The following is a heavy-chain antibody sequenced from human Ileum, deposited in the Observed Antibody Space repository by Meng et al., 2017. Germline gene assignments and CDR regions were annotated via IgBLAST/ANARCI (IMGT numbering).Heavy chain of an antibody. V-gene: IGHV3-23*04. J-gene: IGHJ4*01. CDR1: GFTVSSNY. CDR2: ISPTGDTT. CDR3: ATESNFDY. Sequence: GQLGESGGGVVQPGSSLLLFCGGAGFTVSSNYMKWVRQAPGKGLEWVSFISPTGDTTYYADSVKGRFTISRDNSKNTLFLQMNSLRAEDTAVYYCATESNFDYWGQGTLVTVSS.